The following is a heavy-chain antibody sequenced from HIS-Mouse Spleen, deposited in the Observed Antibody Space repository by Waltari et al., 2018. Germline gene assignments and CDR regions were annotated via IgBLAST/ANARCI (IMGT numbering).Heavy chain of an antibody. CDR2: SYYRGGT. D-gene: IGHD6-13*01. V-gene: IGHV4-39*07. CDR3: AREIPYSSSWYDWYFDL. Sequence: QLQLQESGPGLVKPSETLSLTCTVSGGSISSSSYYWGWIRQPPGKGVGWVGSSYYRGGTHYTPSLKSRVTISVDTSKNQFSLKLGSVTAADTAVYYCAREIPYSSSWYDWYFDLWGRGTLVTVSS. CDR1: GGSISSSSYY. J-gene: IGHJ2*01.